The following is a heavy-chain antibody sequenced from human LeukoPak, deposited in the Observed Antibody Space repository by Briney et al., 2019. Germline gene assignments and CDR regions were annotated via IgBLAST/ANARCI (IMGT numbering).Heavy chain of an antibody. Sequence: GGSLRLSCAASGFTFSSYGMHWVRQAPGKGLEWVAFIRYDGSNKYYADSVKGRFTISRDNSKNTLYLQMNSLRAEDTAVYYCAHTFLTGYYNPDYWGQGTLVTVSS. D-gene: IGHD3-9*01. CDR3: AHTFLTGYYNPDY. CDR2: IRYDGSNK. V-gene: IGHV3-30*02. CDR1: GFTFSSYG. J-gene: IGHJ4*02.